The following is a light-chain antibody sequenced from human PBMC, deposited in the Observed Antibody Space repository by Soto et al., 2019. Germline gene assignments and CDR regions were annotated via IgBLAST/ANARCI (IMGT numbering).Light chain of an antibody. Sequence: DIQMTQSPSTLSASVGDRVTITCRASQYISSWLAWYQQKPGKAPKLLIYKASSFESGVPSRFSGSGSGTEFTLTISSLQPDDVATYYCQQYNSQRTFGQGTKVEIK. CDR2: KAS. V-gene: IGKV1-5*03. J-gene: IGKJ1*01. CDR3: QQYNSQRT. CDR1: QYISSW.